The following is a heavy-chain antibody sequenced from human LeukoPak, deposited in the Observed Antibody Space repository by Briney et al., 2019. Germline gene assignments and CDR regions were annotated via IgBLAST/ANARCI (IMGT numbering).Heavy chain of an antibody. CDR1: GGTFSSYA. V-gene: IGHV1-69*04. Sequence: GSSVKVSCKAPGGTFSSYAISWVRQAPGQGLEWMGRIIPILGIANYAQKFQGRVTITADKSTSTAYMELSSLRSEDTAVYYCASGGAPTLDYWGQGTLVTVSS. J-gene: IGHJ4*02. CDR3: ASGGAPTLDY. CDR2: IIPILGIA. D-gene: IGHD4/OR15-4a*01.